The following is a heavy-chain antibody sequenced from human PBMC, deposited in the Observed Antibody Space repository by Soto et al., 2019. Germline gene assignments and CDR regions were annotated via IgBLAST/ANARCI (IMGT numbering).Heavy chain of an antibody. CDR1: GFTFSSYW. CDR2: IKQDGSEK. V-gene: IGHV3-7*01. D-gene: IGHD4-17*01. Sequence: EVQLVESGGGLVQPGGSLRLSCAASGFTFSSYWMSWVRQAPGKGLEWVANIKQDGSEKYYVDCVKGRFTISRDNAKNALYLQMNSLRAEDTAVYYCASDPDDYCDYADYWGQGTLVTVSS. J-gene: IGHJ4*02. CDR3: ASDPDDYCDYADY.